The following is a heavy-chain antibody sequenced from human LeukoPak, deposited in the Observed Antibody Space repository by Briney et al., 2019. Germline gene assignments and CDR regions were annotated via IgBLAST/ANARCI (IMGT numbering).Heavy chain of an antibody. CDR1: GFTFRSYS. D-gene: IGHD4-17*01. Sequence: GGSLRLSCAASGFTFRSYSMNWVRQAPGKGLEWVSSITSTSSHTYYADSVKGRFTISRDNAKNSLYLQMNSLRAEDTAVYYCARALHDYGDLFDYWGQGTLVTVSS. V-gene: IGHV3-21*01. CDR2: ITSTSSHT. CDR3: ARALHDYGDLFDY. J-gene: IGHJ4*02.